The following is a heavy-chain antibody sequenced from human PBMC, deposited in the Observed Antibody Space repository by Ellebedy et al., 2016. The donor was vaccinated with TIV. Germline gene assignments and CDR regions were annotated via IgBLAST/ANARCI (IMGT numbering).Heavy chain of an antibody. CDR1: GFTVSSNY. V-gene: IGHV3-53*01. Sequence: PGGSLRLSCAPSGFTVSSNYVNWVRQAPGKGLEWVSVIYSGGSTYYADSVKGRFTISRDDSKNTLYLQMNSLRAEDTAVYYCARNQKEWLALDYWGQGTLVTVSS. CDR3: ARNQKEWLALDY. D-gene: IGHD6-19*01. CDR2: IYSGGST. J-gene: IGHJ4*02.